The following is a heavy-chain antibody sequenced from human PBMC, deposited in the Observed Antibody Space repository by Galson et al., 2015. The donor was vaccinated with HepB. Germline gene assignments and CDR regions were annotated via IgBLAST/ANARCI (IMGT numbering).Heavy chain of an antibody. D-gene: IGHD4-17*01. CDR2: IKQDGSEK. CDR3: ARARIYGDYVGAGEFSY. V-gene: IGHV3-7*01. J-gene: IGHJ4*02. CDR1: GFTFSSYW. Sequence: SLRLSCAASGFTFSSYWMSWVRQAPGKGLEWVANIKQDGSEKYYVDSVKGRFTISRDNAKNSLFLQMNSLRAEDTAVYYCARARIYGDYVGAGEFSYWGQGTLVIVSS.